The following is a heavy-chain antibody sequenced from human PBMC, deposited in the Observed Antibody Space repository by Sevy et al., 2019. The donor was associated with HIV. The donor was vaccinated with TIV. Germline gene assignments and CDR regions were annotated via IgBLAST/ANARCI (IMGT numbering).Heavy chain of an antibody. J-gene: IGHJ4*02. CDR1: GYTFTTYH. D-gene: IGHD2-15*01. CDR2: ISPHNGDT. CDR3: ARAHCSGGRCYSLAY. V-gene: IGHV1-18*01. Sequence: ASVKVSCKISGYTFTTYHITWVRQAPGQGPECMGRISPHNGDTNYAPKFQGRVTMITDKSTSTAYMELRSPRSDDTAVYYCARAHCSGGRCYSLAYWGQGTLVTVSS.